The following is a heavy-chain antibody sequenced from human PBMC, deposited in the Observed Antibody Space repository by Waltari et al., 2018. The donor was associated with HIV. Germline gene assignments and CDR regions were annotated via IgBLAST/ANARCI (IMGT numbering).Heavy chain of an antibody. J-gene: IGHJ4*02. CDR3: SRDTFGEYDY. Sequence: EVQLVQSGGGLIKPGGSLRLSCAASGFSVSSYWMHWVRQTPGKGLVWVSRINIDGSRLDYADSVRGRFTISRDSAKNTLYLQMNSLTEEDTAVYYCSRDTFGEYDYWGQGTLVTVSS. CDR1: GFSVSSYW. CDR2: INIDGSRL. D-gene: IGHD3-10*01. V-gene: IGHV3-74*01.